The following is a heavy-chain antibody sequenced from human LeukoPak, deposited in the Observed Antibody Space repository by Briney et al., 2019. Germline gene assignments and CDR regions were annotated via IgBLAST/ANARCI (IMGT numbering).Heavy chain of an antibody. CDR3: ARVAGYSSGWYSRKYYFDY. V-gene: IGHV4-30-2*01. CDR1: GGSISSGGYY. J-gene: IGHJ4*02. CDR2: IYHSGST. D-gene: IGHD6-19*01. Sequence: PSQTLSLTCTVSGGSISSGGYYWSWIRQPPGKGLEWIGYIYHSGSTYYNPSLKSRVTIPVDTSKNQFSLKLSSVTAADTAVYYCARVAGYSSGWYSRKYYFDYWGQGTLVTVSS.